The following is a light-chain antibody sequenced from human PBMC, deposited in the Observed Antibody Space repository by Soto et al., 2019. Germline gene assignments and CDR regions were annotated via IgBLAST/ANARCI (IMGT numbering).Light chain of an antibody. CDR2: GVS. J-gene: IGLJ3*02. CDR3: SSYTSLRTVL. CDR1: SSDVGRYSD. Sequence: QSALTQPASVSGSPGQSITISCTGTSSDVGRYSDVSWHQQHPGRAPKLMIYGVSNRPSGVSNRFSGSKSGNTASLTISGLQAEDEADYYCSSYTSLRTVLFGGGTQLTVL. V-gene: IGLV2-14*01.